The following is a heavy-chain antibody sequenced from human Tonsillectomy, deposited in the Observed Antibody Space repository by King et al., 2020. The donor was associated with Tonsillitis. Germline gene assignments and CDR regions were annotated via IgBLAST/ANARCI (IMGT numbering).Heavy chain of an antibody. Sequence: QLGEAGGGGGKAGGSLRLSCAVSGVTFTDYYMTWIRQAAGKGLEWVSHISTIGATAYYADSVKGRFTISRDNTKNSLFLQMNSLRAEDTAVYYCATYEYSRSSFSYWGQGTLVTVSS. CDR3: ATYEYSRSSFSY. D-gene: IGHD6-6*01. V-gene: IGHV3-11*01. J-gene: IGHJ4*02. CDR1: GVTFTDYY. CDR2: ISTIGATA.